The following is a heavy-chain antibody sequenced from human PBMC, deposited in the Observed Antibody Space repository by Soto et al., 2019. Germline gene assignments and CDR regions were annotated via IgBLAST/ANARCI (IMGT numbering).Heavy chain of an antibody. Sequence: QVQLVQSGAEEKKPGASVKVSCKASGYTFTSYAMHWVRQAPGQRLEGMGWINAGNGNTKYSQNFQGRVTITRDTSASTAYMELSSLRSEDTAVYYCARSIVVVTALDYWGQGTLVTVSS. V-gene: IGHV1-3*05. D-gene: IGHD2-21*02. CDR2: INAGNGNT. J-gene: IGHJ4*02. CDR1: GYTFTSYA. CDR3: ARSIVVVTALDY.